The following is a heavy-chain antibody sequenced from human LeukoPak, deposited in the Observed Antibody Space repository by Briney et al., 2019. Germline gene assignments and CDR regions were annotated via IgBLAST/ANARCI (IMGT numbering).Heavy chain of an antibody. V-gene: IGHV1-2*04. CDR2: INPNSGGT. CDR3: PRELYPNPGFDY. D-gene: IGHD2-8*01. Sequence: ASVTVSCKASGYTFTGYYMHWVRQAPGQGLEWMGWINPNSGGTNYAQKFQGWVTMTMDTSISTAYMELSRLRSDDTAVYYCPRELYPNPGFDYWGQGTLVTVSS. CDR1: GYTFTGYY. J-gene: IGHJ4*02.